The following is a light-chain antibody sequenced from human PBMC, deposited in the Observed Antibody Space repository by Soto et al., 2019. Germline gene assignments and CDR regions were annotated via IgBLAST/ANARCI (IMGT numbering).Light chain of an antibody. J-gene: IGKJ2*01. CDR2: DAS. CDR3: QQYNSYSYT. Sequence: DIQMTQSPSTLSASVGDRVTITCRASQSISYWLAWYQQKPGKAPKLLIYDASTLESWVPSRFSGSGSGTEFTLTISSLQPDDFATYYCQQYNSYSYTFGQGTKLESK. V-gene: IGKV1-5*01. CDR1: QSISYW.